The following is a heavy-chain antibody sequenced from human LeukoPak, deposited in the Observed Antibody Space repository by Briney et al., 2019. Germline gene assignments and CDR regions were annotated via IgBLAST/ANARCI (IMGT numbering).Heavy chain of an antibody. Sequence: GGSPKISCETSGYDFAGYWIAWVRQMPGKGLEWMAIIYPGDYETAYSPTFQGQVTVSADRSTRASYLQWNSLKASDTAMYYCARMRVLTGDLGDFPIWGQGTMVIVST. D-gene: IGHD2-21*01. V-gene: IGHV5-51*01. CDR3: ARMRVLTGDLGDFPI. CDR1: GYDFAGYW. CDR2: IYPGDYET. J-gene: IGHJ3*02.